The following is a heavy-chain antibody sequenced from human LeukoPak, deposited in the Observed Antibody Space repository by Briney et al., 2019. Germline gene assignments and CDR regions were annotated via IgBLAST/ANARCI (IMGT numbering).Heavy chain of an antibody. CDR2: ICYSGST. Sequence: PSETLSLTCAVSGGSISSSSYCWGCIRQPPGKGLEWIVSICYSGSTYYNPSLKSRVTISVDTSKNQFSLKLSSVTAADTAVYYCARLGYYDFWSGYYFDYWSQGTLVTVSS. J-gene: IGHJ4*02. V-gene: IGHV4-39*01. CDR1: GGSISSSSYC. D-gene: IGHD3-3*01. CDR3: ARLGYYDFWSGYYFDY.